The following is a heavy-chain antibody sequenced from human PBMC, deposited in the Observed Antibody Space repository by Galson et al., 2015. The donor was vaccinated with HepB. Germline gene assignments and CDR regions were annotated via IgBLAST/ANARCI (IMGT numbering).Heavy chain of an antibody. D-gene: IGHD2-15*01. J-gene: IGHJ4*02. CDR3: AKDGIMVANNPYHFHY. V-gene: IGHV3-23*01. CDR2: ITSSGGNS. Sequence: SLRLSCAASGFSFTRYAMTWARQAPGKGLEWVSSITSSGGNSYYTDSVKGRFTVSRDNSKNTLLLQWNSLRAEDTAMYFCAKDGIMVANNPYHFHYWGQGTLVTVSS. CDR1: GFSFTRYA.